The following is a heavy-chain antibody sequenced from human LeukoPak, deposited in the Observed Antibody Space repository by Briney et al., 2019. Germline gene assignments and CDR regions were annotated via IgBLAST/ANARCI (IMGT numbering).Heavy chain of an antibody. CDR3: ARAAWRGSNSRDAFDI. J-gene: IGHJ3*02. D-gene: IGHD4/OR15-4a*01. CDR1: GGSISSGGDY. CDR2: IYYTGTT. Sequence: PSETLSLTCTVSGGSISSGGDYWSLIRQHPGKGLEWIGYIYYTGTTYYNPSLKSRITISVDTSKNQFSLNLSSMTAATTAVYYCARAAWRGSNSRDAFDIWGQGTVVTVSS. V-gene: IGHV4-31*03.